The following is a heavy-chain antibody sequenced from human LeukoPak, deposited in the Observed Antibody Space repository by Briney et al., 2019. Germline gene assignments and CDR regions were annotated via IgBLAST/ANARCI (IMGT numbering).Heavy chain of an antibody. CDR2: INPNSGGT. V-gene: IGHV1-2*02. Sequence: ASVKVSCKASGYTFTGYYMHWLRQAPGQGLEWMGWINPNSGGTNYAQKFQGRVTMTRDTSISTAYMELSRLRSDDTAVYYCARESGIAVAAPGHALDIWGQGTMVTVSS. CDR3: ARESGIAVAAPGHALDI. CDR1: GYTFTGYY. J-gene: IGHJ3*02. D-gene: IGHD6-19*01.